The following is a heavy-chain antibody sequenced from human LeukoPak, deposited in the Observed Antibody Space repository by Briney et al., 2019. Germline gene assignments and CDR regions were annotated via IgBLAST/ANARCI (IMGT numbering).Heavy chain of an antibody. CDR2: ISWHSGSI. CDR1: GFTFDDYA. J-gene: IGHJ4*02. D-gene: IGHD6-13*01. Sequence: GGSLRLSCAASGFTFDDYAMHWVRQAPGKGLEWVSGISWHSGSIGYADSVKGRFTISRDNAKNSLYLQMNSLRAEDMALYYCAKDYGIAAAGGFDYWGQGTLVTVSS. V-gene: IGHV3-9*03. CDR3: AKDYGIAAAGGFDY.